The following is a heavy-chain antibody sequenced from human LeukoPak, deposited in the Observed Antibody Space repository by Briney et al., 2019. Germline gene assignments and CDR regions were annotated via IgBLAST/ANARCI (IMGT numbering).Heavy chain of an antibody. Sequence: PSETLSLTCTVSGGSISTSSYYWGWLPPPPEKGLEWIGSIHFGGNTYYSPSLNSRVTISIDTSKKQFSLKLSSVTAADTAVYYCAPFYYDTRSFDMWGQGTMVTVSS. V-gene: IGHV4-39*01. D-gene: IGHD3-22*01. CDR2: IHFGGNT. CDR3: APFYYDTRSFDM. CDR1: GGSISTSSYY. J-gene: IGHJ3*02.